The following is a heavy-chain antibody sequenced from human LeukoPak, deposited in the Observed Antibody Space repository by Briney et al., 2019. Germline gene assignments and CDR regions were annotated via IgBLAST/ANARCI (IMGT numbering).Heavy chain of an antibody. CDR2: IKSKTYGGTA. CDR1: GFTFSNAW. V-gene: IGHV3-15*01. Sequence: GGSLRLSCVASGFTFSNAWMSWVRQAPGKGLEWVGRIKSKTYGGTADYAAPVKGRFGISRDDSKNTLYLQMNSLKTEDTAVYYCTTVGLSGYYDRSGYYYFDYWGQGALVTVSS. D-gene: IGHD3-22*01. J-gene: IGHJ4*02. CDR3: TTVGLSGYYDRSGYYYFDY.